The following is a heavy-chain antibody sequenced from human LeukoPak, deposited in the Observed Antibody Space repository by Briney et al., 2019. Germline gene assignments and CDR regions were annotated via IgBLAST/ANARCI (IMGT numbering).Heavy chain of an antibody. D-gene: IGHD3-9*01. V-gene: IGHV1-2*06. CDR1: GYTFTGYY. Sequence: ASVKVACKASGYTFTGYYMHWVRQAPGQGLEGMGRINPNSGGTNYAQKFQGRVTMTRDTSISTAYMELSRLRSDDTAVYYCARVVSRILTGSTHIRVDYWGEGTLVTVSS. J-gene: IGHJ4*02. CDR3: ARVVSRILTGSTHIRVDY. CDR2: INPNSGGT.